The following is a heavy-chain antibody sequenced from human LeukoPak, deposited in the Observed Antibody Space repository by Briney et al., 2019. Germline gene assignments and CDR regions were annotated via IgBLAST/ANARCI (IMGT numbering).Heavy chain of an antibody. CDR1: GFTFSAYA. V-gene: IGHV3-23*01. D-gene: IGHD6-19*01. CDR2: ISGSGGST. J-gene: IGHJ4*02. CDR3: AKEYSSGWYD. Sequence: PGGSLRLSCAASGFTFSAYAMNWVRQAPGKGLEWVSGISGSGGSTYYADSVKGRFTISRDNSKNTVYLQMNSLRAEDTAVYYCAKEYSSGWYDWGQGTLVTVSS.